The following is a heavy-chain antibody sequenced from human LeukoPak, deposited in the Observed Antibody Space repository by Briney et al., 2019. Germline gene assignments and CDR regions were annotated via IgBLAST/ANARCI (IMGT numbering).Heavy chain of an antibody. CDR1: GGSFSGYY. Sequence: SETLSLTCAVYGGSFSGYYWSWIRQPPGKGLEWIGSIYYSGSTYYNPSLKSRVTISVDTSKNQFSLKLSSVTAADTAVYYCARRPHRLGWFDPWGQGTLVTVSS. J-gene: IGHJ5*02. CDR2: IYYSGST. D-gene: IGHD6-6*01. V-gene: IGHV4-34*01. CDR3: ARRPHRLGWFDP.